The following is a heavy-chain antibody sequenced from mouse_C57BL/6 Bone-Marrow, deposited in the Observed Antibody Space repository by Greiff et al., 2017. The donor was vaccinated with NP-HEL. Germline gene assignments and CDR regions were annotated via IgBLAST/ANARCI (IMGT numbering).Heavy chain of an antibody. CDR2: IDPENGDT. D-gene: IGHD2-4*01. CDR3: TYDYSFDY. Sequence: EVQLQQSGAELVRPGASVKLSCTASGFNIKDDYMHWVKQRPEQGLEWIGWIDPENGDTEYASKFQGKATITADTSSNTAYLQLSSLTSEDTAVYYCTYDYSFDYWGKGTTLTVSS. CDR1: GFNIKDDY. V-gene: IGHV14-4*01. J-gene: IGHJ2*01.